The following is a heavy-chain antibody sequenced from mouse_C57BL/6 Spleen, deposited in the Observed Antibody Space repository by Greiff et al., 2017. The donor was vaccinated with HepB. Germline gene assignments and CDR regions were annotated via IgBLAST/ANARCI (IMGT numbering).Heavy chain of an antibody. D-gene: IGHD3-3*01. V-gene: IGHV5-9-1*02. Sequence: EVQGVESGEGLVKPGGSLKLSCAASGFTFSSYAMSWVRQTPEKRLEWVAYISSGGDYIYYADTVKGRFTISRDNARNTLYLQMSSLKSEDTAMYYCTREDGTGYYFDYWGQGTTLTVSS. CDR1: GFTFSSYA. J-gene: IGHJ2*01. CDR3: TREDGTGYYFDY. CDR2: ISSGGDYI.